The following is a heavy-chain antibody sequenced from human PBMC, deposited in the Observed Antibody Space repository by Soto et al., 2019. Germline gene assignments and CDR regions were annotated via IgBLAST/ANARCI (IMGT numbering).Heavy chain of an antibody. D-gene: IGHD4-17*01. V-gene: IGHV3-23*01. Sequence: GGSLRLSCAASRFTFSSYAMSWVRQAPGKGLEWVSSISGNGGNTYYADSVKGRFTISRDNSKNTLYLQMNSLRAEDTAVYYCAKNSENFGDSKYDYWGQGTLVTVSS. CDR1: RFTFSSYA. J-gene: IGHJ4*02. CDR2: ISGNGGNT. CDR3: AKNSENFGDSKYDY.